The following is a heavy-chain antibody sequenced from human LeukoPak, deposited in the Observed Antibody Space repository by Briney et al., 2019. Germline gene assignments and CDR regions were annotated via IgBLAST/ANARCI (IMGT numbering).Heavy chain of an antibody. CDR1: GFTFSSYA. V-gene: IGHV3-23*01. CDR3: AKGKGITMVRGTDY. Sequence: GGSLRLSCAASGFTFSSYAMSWVRQAPGKGLEWVSGISGSGGSTYYADSVKGRFTISRDNSKNTLYLQMNSLRADDTAVYYCAKGKGITMVRGTDYWGQGTLVTVSS. D-gene: IGHD3-10*01. J-gene: IGHJ4*02. CDR2: ISGSGGST.